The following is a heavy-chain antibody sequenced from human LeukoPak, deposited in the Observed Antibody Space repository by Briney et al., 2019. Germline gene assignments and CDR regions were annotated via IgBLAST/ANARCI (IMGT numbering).Heavy chain of an antibody. CDR2: IYYSAST. J-gene: IGHJ5*02. Sequence: SETLSLTCTVSGGSISSSGYYWGWLRQPPGQELEGFASIYYSASTYCTPSPTSPVTISVATSKTRLSLKLSSLTAADTAVYYCARHEYSGSYYGLSWFDPWGQGTLVTVSS. CDR1: GGSISSSGYY. CDR3: ARHEYSGSYYGLSWFDP. V-gene: IGHV4-39*01. D-gene: IGHD1-26*01.